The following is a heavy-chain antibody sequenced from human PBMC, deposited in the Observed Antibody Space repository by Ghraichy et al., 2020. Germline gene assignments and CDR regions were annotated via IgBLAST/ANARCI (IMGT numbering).Heavy chain of an antibody. Sequence: GESLNISCAASGFTFSSYSMNWVRQAPGKGLEWVSSISSSSSYIYYADSVKGRFTISRDNAKNSLYLQMNSLRAEDTAVYYCARDWRCSSTSCYNYYYGMDVWGQGTTVTVSS. CDR3: ARDWRCSSTSCYNYYYGMDV. V-gene: IGHV3-21*01. J-gene: IGHJ6*02. CDR1: GFTFSSYS. CDR2: ISSSSSYI. D-gene: IGHD2-2*02.